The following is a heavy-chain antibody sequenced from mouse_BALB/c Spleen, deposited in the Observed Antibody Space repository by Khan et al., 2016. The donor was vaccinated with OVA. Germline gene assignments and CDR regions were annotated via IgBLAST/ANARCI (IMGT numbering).Heavy chain of an antibody. J-gene: IGHJ2*01. CDR3: ARIYGGDFDY. Sequence: EVKLEESGPGLVKPSQSLSLTCTVTGYSITSDYAWNWIRQFPGNKLEWMGYISYSGNTKYNPSLKSRISITRDTSKSQFFLQLNSVTTEDTATYYCARIYGGDFDYWGQGTTLTVSS. V-gene: IGHV3-2*02. CDR1: GYSITSDYA. CDR2: ISYSGNT. D-gene: IGHD1-1*01.